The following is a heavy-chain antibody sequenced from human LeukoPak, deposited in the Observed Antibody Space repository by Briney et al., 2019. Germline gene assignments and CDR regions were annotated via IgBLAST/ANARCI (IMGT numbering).Heavy chain of an antibody. CDR3: AKDDGYSYGYRFNY. CDR1: GFTFSSYA. J-gene: IGHJ4*02. V-gene: IGHV3-23*01. Sequence: GGSLRLSCAASGFTFSSYAMSWVRQTPGKGLEWVSAISGSGGSTYYADSVKGRFTISRDNSKNTLYLQMNSLRAEDTAVYYCAKDDGYSYGYRFNYWGQGTLVTVSS. CDR2: ISGSGGST. D-gene: IGHD5-18*01.